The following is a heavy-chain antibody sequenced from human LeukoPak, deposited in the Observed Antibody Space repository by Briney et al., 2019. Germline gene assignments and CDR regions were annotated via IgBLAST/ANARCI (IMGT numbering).Heavy chain of an antibody. CDR3: ARDPYSGLFDY. J-gene: IGHJ4*02. CDR2: ISSSSTYI. Sequence: AGGSLRLSCAASGFTFGSYSMNWVRQAPGKGLECVSSISSSSTYIYYADSVKGRFTISRDNAKNSLYLQMNSLRAEDTAVYYYARDPYSGLFDYWGQGTLVTVSS. CDR1: GFTFGSYS. V-gene: IGHV3-21*01. D-gene: IGHD4-11*01.